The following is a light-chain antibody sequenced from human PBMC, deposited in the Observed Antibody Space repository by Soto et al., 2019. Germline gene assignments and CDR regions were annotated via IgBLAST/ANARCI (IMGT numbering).Light chain of an antibody. CDR3: HQRSASPRT. J-gene: IGKJ4*01. CDR1: QSVSSN. CDR2: DAS. V-gene: IGKV3-11*01. Sequence: EIVLRQSPATLYLYPGKRATLSCRASQSVSSNLAWYQQKPGQAPRLLIYDASNRATVIPASFSGSESAADFTLIISSLHPEYFAVYYGHQRSASPRTFGGGTKVDIK.